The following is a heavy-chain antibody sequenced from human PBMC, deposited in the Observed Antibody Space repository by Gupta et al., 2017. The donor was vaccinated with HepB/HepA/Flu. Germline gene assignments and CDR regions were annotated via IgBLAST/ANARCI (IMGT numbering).Heavy chain of an antibody. CDR2: IYSGGST. D-gene: IGHD1-26*01. CDR1: GFTVSSNY. CDR3: ARDSVGATEYYYYYGMDV. Sequence: EVQLVESGGGLVQPGGSLRLSCAASGFTVSSNYMSWVRQAPGKGLEWVSVIYSGGSTYYADSVKGRFTISRDNSKNTLYLQMNSLRAEDTAVYYCARDSVGATEYYYYYGMDVWGQGTTVTVSS. J-gene: IGHJ6*02. V-gene: IGHV3-66*01.